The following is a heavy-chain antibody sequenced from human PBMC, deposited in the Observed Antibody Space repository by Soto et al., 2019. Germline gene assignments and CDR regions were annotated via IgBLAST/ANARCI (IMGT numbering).Heavy chain of an antibody. Sequence: QVQLVQSGAEVKKPGSSVKVSCKASGGTFSSYAISWVRQAPGQGLEWVAVISYDGSNKYYADSVKGRFTISRDNSKNTLYLQMNSLRAEDTAVYYCARDRHDWVTTRYGMDVWGQGTTVTVSS. V-gene: IGHV3-30*16. CDR3: ARDRHDWVTTRYGMDV. D-gene: IGHD4-4*01. J-gene: IGHJ6*02. CDR1: GGTFSSYA. CDR2: ISYDGSNK.